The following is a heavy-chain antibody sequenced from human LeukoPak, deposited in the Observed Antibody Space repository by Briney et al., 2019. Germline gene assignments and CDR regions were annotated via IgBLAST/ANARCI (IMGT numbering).Heavy chain of an antibody. V-gene: IGHV4-59*01. CDR2: INYSGST. CDR3: GRGVYGSGSYYFDY. CDR1: GHSFSSYY. D-gene: IGHD3-10*01. J-gene: IGHJ4*02. Sequence: PSETLSLTCTVSGHSFSSYYWSWIRQPPGKGLEGIGYINYSGSTNYNPSLKSRVTISVDTSKNQFSLKLSSVTTAGPAVYYCGRGVYGSGSYYFDYWGEGTLVTVSS.